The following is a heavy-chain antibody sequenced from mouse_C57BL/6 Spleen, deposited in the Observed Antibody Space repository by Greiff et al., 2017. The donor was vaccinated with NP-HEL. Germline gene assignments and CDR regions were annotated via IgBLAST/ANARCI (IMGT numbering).Heavy chain of an antibody. CDR3: ARHDYDPSYWYFDV. J-gene: IGHJ1*03. CDR1: GYAFSSYW. Sequence: QVQLQQSGAELVKPGASVKISCKASGYAFSSYWMNWVKQRPGKGLEWIGQIYPGDGDTNYNGKFKGKATLTADKSSSTAYMQLSSLTSEDSAVYFCARHDYDPSYWYFDVWGTGTTVTVSS. CDR2: IYPGDGDT. V-gene: IGHV1-80*01. D-gene: IGHD2-4*01.